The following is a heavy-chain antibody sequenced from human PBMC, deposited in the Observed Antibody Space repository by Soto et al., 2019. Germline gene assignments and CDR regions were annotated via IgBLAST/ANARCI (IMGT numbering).Heavy chain of an antibody. CDR1: AFTFSNHA. J-gene: IGHJ4*02. D-gene: IGHD3-10*01. V-gene: IGHV3-23*01. Sequence: EVQLLESGGGLVQPGGSLRLSCAPSAFTFSNHAMSWVRQAPGKGLEWVSTISGGGGSTYYADSVKGRFTISRDNSKNTLFLQLNSLRAEDTAVYYGAKDFSYSYGSGSYFDYWGQGTLVTVSS. CDR3: AKDFSYSYGSGSYFDY. CDR2: ISGGGGST.